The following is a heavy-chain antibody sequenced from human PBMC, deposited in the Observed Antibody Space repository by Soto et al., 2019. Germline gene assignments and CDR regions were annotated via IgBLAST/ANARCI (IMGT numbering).Heavy chain of an antibody. CDR3: ARVIGYYYHMDV. CDR2: ISAYNGNT. D-gene: IGHD3-22*01. J-gene: IGHJ6*02. Sequence: QVQLVQSGGEVKKPGASVKVSCKASGYTFTTYDLSWGRQAPGQGLGWMGWISAYNGNTNYAQNLQGRVTMTTDTSTSTAYMELRSLRSDDTAVYYCARVIGYYYHMDVWGQGTTVTVSS. CDR1: GYTFTTYD. V-gene: IGHV1-18*01.